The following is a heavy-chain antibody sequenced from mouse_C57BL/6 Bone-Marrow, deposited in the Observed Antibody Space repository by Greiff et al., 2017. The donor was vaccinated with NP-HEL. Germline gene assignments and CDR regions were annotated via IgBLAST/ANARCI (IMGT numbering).Heavy chain of an antibody. CDR2: IYPGSGST. Sequence: VQLQQPGAELVKPGASVKMSCKASGYTFTSYWITWVKQRPGQGLEWIGDIYPGSGSTNYNEKFKSKATLTVDTSSSTAYMQLSSLTSEDAAVYYCAREDYSNYDYAMDYWGQGTSVTVSS. J-gene: IGHJ4*01. D-gene: IGHD2-5*01. CDR3: AREDYSNYDYAMDY. V-gene: IGHV1-55*01. CDR1: GYTFTSYW.